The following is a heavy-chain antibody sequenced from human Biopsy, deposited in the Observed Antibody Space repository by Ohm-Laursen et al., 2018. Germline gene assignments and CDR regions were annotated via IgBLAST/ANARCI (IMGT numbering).Heavy chain of an antibody. CDR2: INPNCGNA. J-gene: IGHJ6*02. CDR3: ARVPAYPSIDGYYGLDL. CDR1: GYTFAGYY. Sequence: SVKVSCKASGYTFAGYYLHWVRQAPGHGLEWMGWINPNCGNANYAQSFQGRLTVTRDTSIGTAYMELTSLTFDDTAIYYCARVPAYPSIDGYYGLDLWGQGTTVIVSS. V-gene: IGHV1-2*02. D-gene: IGHD3-9*01.